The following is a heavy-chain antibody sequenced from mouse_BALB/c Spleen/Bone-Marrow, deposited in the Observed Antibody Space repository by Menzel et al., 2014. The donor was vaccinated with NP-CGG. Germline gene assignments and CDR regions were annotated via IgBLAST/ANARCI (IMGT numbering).Heavy chain of an antibody. V-gene: IGHV5-6*01. J-gene: IGHJ2*01. CDR1: GFTFXSYG. CDR3: ARPTTVVATGGSFDY. CDR2: ISSGGSYT. Sequence: EVKLMESGGDLVKPGGSLKLSCAASGFTFXSYGMSWVRQTPDKRLEWVATISSGGSYTYYPDSVKGRFTISRDNAKNTLFLQMSSLKSEDTAMYCCARPTTVVATGGSFDYWGQGTTLTVSS. D-gene: IGHD1-1*01.